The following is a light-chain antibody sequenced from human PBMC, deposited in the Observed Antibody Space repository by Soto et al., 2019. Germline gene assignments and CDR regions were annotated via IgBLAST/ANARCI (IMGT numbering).Light chain of an antibody. CDR3: QQLWT. CDR2: KAS. V-gene: IGKV1-5*03. CDR1: QSISSW. Sequence: DIQMTQSPSTLSASVGDRVTITCRASQSISSWLAWYQQKPGKAPKLLIYKASSLDSGVPSRFSGSGSGTEFTLSISSLQPDDFATYYCQQLWTFGQGTKVDIK. J-gene: IGKJ1*01.